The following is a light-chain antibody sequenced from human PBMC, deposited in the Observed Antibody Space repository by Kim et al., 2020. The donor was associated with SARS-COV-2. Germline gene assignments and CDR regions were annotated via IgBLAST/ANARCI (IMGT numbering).Light chain of an antibody. CDR1: HIVSNF. Sequence: LVPGEISTLALMCRHIVSNFLAWYQHKACQAPRLLNYDASIRATGIPVRFSGSGSGTDFTLTISSLEPEDFAVYYCQQRRGWPPSFGQGTKVDIK. CDR2: DAS. J-gene: IGKJ1*01. CDR3: QQRRGWPPS. V-gene: IGKV3-11*01.